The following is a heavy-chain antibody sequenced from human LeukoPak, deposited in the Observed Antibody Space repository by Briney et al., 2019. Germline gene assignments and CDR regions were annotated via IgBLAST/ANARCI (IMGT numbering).Heavy chain of an antibody. CDR3: ARGGYDSSGYYPYYWYFDL. D-gene: IGHD3-22*01. Sequence: GESLKISCKSSGYSFTSYWIGWVRQMPGKGLAWMGIIYPGDSDTRYGPSFQGQVTISADKSISTAYLQWSSLKASDTAMYYCARGGYDSSGYYPYYWYFDLWGRGTLVTVSS. J-gene: IGHJ2*01. CDR2: IYPGDSDT. CDR1: GYSFTSYW. V-gene: IGHV5-51*01.